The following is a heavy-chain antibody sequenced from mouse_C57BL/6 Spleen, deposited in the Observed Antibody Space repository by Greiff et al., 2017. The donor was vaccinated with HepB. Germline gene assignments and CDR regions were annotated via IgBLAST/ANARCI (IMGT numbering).Heavy chain of an antibody. Sequence: LVEPGASVKISCKASGYTFTDYYMNWVKQSHGKSLEWIGDINPNNGGTSYNQKFKGKATLTVDKSSSTAYMELRSLTSEDSAVYYCARSRYWGQGTTLTVSS. V-gene: IGHV1-26*01. CDR3: ARSRY. CDR2: INPNNGGT. J-gene: IGHJ2*01. CDR1: GYTFTDYY.